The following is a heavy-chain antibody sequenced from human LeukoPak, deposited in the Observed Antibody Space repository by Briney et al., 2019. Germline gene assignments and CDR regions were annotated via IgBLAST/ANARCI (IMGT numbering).Heavy chain of an antibody. CDR2: ISGSGGTT. V-gene: IGHV3-23*01. CDR3: AKHYYDFWSGSYYVDA. J-gene: IGHJ6*04. D-gene: IGHD3-3*01. CDR1: GFTFSSYA. Sequence: GGSLRLSCVASGFTFSSYAMSWVRQAPGKALEWVSAISGSGGTTYYADSVKGRLTISRDNSKNTLFLQINSLRAEDTAVYYCAKHYYDFWSGSYYVDAWGKGTTVTVSS.